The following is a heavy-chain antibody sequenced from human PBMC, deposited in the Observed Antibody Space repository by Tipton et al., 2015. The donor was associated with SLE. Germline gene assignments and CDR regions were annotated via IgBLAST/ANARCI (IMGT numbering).Heavy chain of an antibody. V-gene: IGHV4-59*11. J-gene: IGHJ5*02. Sequence: TLSLTCTVSGGSISSHYWSWIRQPPGKGLEWIGYIYYSGSTNYNPSLKSRVTISVDTSKNQFSLKLSSVTAADTAVYFCARVWEYYGSGVEGGWFDPWGQGTLVTVSS. CDR1: GGSISSHY. CDR3: ARVWEYYGSGVEGGWFDP. D-gene: IGHD3-10*01. CDR2: IYYSGST.